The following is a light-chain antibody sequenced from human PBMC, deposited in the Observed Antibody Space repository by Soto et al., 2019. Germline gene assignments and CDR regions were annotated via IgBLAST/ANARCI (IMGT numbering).Light chain of an antibody. CDR1: QTVNGW. V-gene: IGKV1-5*01. CDR3: QHYNSNPWT. Sequence: DIQMTQSPSTLSASVGDRVTITCRASQTVNGWLAWYQQKAGKAPKLLIYAASNLESGVPSRFSGSGSGSEFTLTSSSLQPDDSATYYCQHYNSNPWTFGQGTKVEVQ. CDR2: AAS. J-gene: IGKJ1*01.